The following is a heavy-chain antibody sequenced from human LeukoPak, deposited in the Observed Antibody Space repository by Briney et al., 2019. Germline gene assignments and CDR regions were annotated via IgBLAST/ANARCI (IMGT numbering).Heavy chain of an antibody. CDR3: ARDHGDYDSSGYYSRYFQH. J-gene: IGHJ1*01. CDR2: ISAYNGNT. Sequence: ASVKVSCKASGYTFTSYGIIWVRQAPGQGLEWMGWISAYNGNTNYAQKLQGRVTMTTDTSTSTAYMELRSLRSDDTAVYYCARDHGDYDSSGYYSRYFQHWGQGTLVTVSS. V-gene: IGHV1-18*01. D-gene: IGHD3-22*01. CDR1: GYTFTSYG.